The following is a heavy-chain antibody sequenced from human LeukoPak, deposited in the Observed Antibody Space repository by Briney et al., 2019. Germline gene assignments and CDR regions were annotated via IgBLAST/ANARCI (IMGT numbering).Heavy chain of an antibody. CDR1: GGSFSDYS. CDR2: IIHSGSS. Sequence: SETLSLTCAVYGGSFSDYSWTWIRQSPGKAREWVGEIIHSGSSHYNPSLKSRVHISVHTSKNPFSLKLTSVTAADTAVYFCARGSPGYWGQGTLVTVSS. CDR3: ARGSPGY. V-gene: IGHV4-34*01. J-gene: IGHJ4*02.